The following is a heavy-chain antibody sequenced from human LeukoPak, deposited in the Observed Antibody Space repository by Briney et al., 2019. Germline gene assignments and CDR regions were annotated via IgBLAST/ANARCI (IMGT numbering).Heavy chain of an antibody. CDR1: GFTFSSYG. Sequence: PGGSLRLSCAASGFTFSSYGLHWVRQAPGKGLEWVAFIRYDGSNKYYADSVKGRFTISRDNSKNTLYLQMNSLRAEDTAVYYRAKPLSHLASGSYLGLDYWGQGTLVTVSS. D-gene: IGHD1-26*01. CDR2: IRYDGSNK. CDR3: AKPLSHLASGSYLGLDY. V-gene: IGHV3-30*02. J-gene: IGHJ4*02.